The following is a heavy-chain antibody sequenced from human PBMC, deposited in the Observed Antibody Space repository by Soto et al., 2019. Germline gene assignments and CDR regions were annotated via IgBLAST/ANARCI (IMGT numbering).Heavy chain of an antibody. J-gene: IGHJ4*02. CDR2: ISSSSSTI. D-gene: IGHD2-21*01. V-gene: IGHV3-48*01. CDR3: ARVSEGWWLDY. Sequence: GGSLRLSCAASGFTFSSYSMNWVRQAPGKGLEWVSYISSSSSTIYYADSVKGRFTISRDNAKNSLYLQMNSLRAEDTAVYYCARVSEGWWLDYWGQGTLVTVSS. CDR1: GFTFSSYS.